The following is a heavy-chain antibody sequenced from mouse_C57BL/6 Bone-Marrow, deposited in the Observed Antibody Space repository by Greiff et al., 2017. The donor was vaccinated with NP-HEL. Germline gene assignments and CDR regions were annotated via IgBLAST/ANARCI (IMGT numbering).Heavy chain of an antibody. Sequence: EVMLVESGGDLVKPGGSLKLSCAASGFTFSSYGMSWVRQTPDKRLEWVATISSGGSYTYYPDSVKGRLTISRENAKNTLYLRMSSLKSEDTAMYYCASPYDYDVAWFAYWGQGTLVTVSA. D-gene: IGHD2-4*01. J-gene: IGHJ3*01. CDR3: ASPYDYDVAWFAY. V-gene: IGHV5-6*02. CDR2: ISSGGSYT. CDR1: GFTFSSYG.